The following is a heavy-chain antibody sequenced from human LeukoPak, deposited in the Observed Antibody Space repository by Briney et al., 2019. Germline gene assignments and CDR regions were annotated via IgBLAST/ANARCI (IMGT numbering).Heavy chain of an antibody. CDR3: ARDGQYDFWSGYWWFDP. Sequence: PSETLSLTCTVSGGSISSYYWSWIRQPPGKGLEWIGYIYYSGSTNYNPSLKSRVTISVDTSKNQFSLKLSSVTAADTAVYYCARDGQYDFWSGYWWFDPWGQRTLVTVSS. J-gene: IGHJ5*02. CDR2: IYYSGST. V-gene: IGHV4-59*01. D-gene: IGHD3-3*01. CDR1: GGSISSYY.